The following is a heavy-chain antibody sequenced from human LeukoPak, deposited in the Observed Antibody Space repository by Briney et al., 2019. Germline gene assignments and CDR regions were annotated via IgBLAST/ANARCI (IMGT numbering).Heavy chain of an antibody. V-gene: IGHV1-69*06. CDR3: ARDGAMIRGFFAMDV. J-gene: IGHJ6*04. Sequence: SVKVSCKASGDTFSTFGTNWVRQAPGQGLEWMGRIIPIFGTKNYAQKFQGRVTITADKSTSTAYMELSSLTSEDTAVYYCARDGAMIRGFFAMDVWGRGTTVIVSS. D-gene: IGHD3-10*01. CDR2: IIPIFGTK. CDR1: GDTFSTFG.